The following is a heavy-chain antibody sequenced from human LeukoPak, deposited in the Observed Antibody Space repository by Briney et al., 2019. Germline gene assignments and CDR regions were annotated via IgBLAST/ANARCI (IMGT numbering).Heavy chain of an antibody. D-gene: IGHD3-22*01. CDR2: IIPNFGTV. CDR3: ARGASSGYFRPAYYYYMGV. Sequence: SVKVSCKGGTSTNYAISWVRQAPGQGLEWMGGIIPNFGTVNYAQKFQGRVTITTDESTSTAYMELSSLRSEDTAVYYCARGASSGYFRPAYYYYMGVWGKGTSVIVSS. CDR1: GTSTNYA. V-gene: IGHV1-69*05. J-gene: IGHJ6*03.